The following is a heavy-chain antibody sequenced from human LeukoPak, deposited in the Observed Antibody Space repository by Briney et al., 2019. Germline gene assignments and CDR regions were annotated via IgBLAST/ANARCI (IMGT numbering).Heavy chain of an antibody. CDR2: IKQDGSEK. CDR3: ARETYYYDSSGFPSDAFDI. Sequence: PGGSLRLSCAASGFTFSSYWMSWVRQAPGKGVEWVANIKQDGSEKYYVDSVKGRFTISRDNAKNSLYLQMNSLRAEDTAVYYCARETYYYDSSGFPSDAFDIWGQGTMVTVSS. V-gene: IGHV3-7*01. J-gene: IGHJ3*02. CDR1: GFTFSSYW. D-gene: IGHD3-22*01.